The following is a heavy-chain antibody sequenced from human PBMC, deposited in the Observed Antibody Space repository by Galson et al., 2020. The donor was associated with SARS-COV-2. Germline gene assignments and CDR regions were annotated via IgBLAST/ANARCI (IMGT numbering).Heavy chain of an antibody. J-gene: IGHJ4*02. CDR1: GYSFNSDW. CDR3: ARVRGGNYIYDY. CDR2: IYPGDSET. D-gene: IGHD3-16*01. Sequence: KNGESLKISCKASGYSFNSDWIGWVRQMPGKGLEWMGIIYPGDSETRNSLSFQGQVTMSADKSITTAYLQWSSLKASDTAMYYCARVRGGNYIYDYWGQGTLVTVSS. V-gene: IGHV5-51*01.